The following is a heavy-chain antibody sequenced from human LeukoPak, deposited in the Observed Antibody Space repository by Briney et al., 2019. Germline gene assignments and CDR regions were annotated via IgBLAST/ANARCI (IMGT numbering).Heavy chain of an antibody. D-gene: IGHD6-13*01. CDR1: GGSISSYY. CDR2: IYNSGST. V-gene: IGHV4-59*01. Sequence: PSETLSLTCTVSGGSISSYYWSWIRQPPGKGLEWIGYIYNSGSTTYNPSLKSRVTISVDTSKNQFSLKLNSVTAADTAVYYCARFSSIAAAFDYWGLGTLVTVSS. J-gene: IGHJ4*02. CDR3: ARFSSIAAAFDY.